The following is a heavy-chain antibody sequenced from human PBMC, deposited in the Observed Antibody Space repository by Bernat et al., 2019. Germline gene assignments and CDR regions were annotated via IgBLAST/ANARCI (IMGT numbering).Heavy chain of an antibody. V-gene: IGHV4-34*01. CDR1: GGSFSGYY. CDR3: ARTRTTVTPTRGYYYYMDV. D-gene: IGHD4-17*01. Sequence: QVQLQQWGAGLLKPSETLSLTCAVYGGSFSGYYWSWIRQPPGKGLEWIGEINHSGSTNYNPSLKSRVTISVDTSKNQFSLKLSSVTAADTAVYYCARTRTTVTPTRGYYYYMDVWGKGTTVTGSS. CDR2: INHSGST. J-gene: IGHJ6*03.